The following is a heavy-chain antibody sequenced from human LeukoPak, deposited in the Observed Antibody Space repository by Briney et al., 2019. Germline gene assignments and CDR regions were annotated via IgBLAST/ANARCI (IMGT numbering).Heavy chain of an antibody. CDR2: INHSGST. CDR3: ARGGRGGYYGSGSYPTTRNWFDP. Sequence: SETLSLTCAVYGGSFSGYHWSWIRQPPGKGLEWIGEINHSGSTNYNPSLKSRVTISVDTSKNQFSLKLSSVTAADTAVYYCARGGRGGYYGSGSYPTTRNWFDPWGQGTLVTVSS. J-gene: IGHJ5*02. D-gene: IGHD3-10*01. CDR1: GGSFSGYH. V-gene: IGHV4-34*01.